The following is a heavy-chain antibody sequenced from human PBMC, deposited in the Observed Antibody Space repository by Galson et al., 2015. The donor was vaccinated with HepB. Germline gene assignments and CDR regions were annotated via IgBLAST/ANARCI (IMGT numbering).Heavy chain of an antibody. CDR1: GDSISSGSYY. D-gene: IGHD2-2*01. Sequence: TLSLTCTVSGDSISSGSYYWSWIRQPAGKGLEWIGRIYTSGITDYNPSLKSRVTMSVDTSKNQFSLRLTSVTAADTAVYYCAREGPRYCDSTTCYFWFDPWGQGTLVTVSS. J-gene: IGHJ5*02. V-gene: IGHV4-61*02. CDR2: IYTSGIT. CDR3: AREGPRYCDSTTCYFWFDP.